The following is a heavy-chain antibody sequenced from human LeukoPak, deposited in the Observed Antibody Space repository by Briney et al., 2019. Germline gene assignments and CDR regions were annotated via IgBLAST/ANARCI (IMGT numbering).Heavy chain of an antibody. D-gene: IGHD5-18*01. V-gene: IGHV3-9*01. CDR1: GFTFDDYA. J-gene: IGHJ4*02. Sequence: GRSLRLSCAASGFTFDDYAMHWVRHAPGKGLEWVSGISWNSGSIGYADSVKGRFTISRDNAKNSLYLQMNSLRAEDTALYYCAKGPRGYSLVPTYFDYWGQGTLVTVSS. CDR2: ISWNSGSI. CDR3: AKGPRGYSLVPTYFDY.